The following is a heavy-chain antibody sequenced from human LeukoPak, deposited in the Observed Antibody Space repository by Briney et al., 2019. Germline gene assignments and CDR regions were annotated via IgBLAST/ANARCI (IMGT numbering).Heavy chain of an antibody. CDR2: IYYSGST. Sequence: SETLSLTRTVAGGSISSYYWSWIRQPPGKGLEWIGYIYYSGSTNYNPSLKSRVTISVDTSKNQFSLKLSSVTAADTAVYYCARGCSGGSCYSDAFDIWGQGTMVTVSS. V-gene: IGHV4-59*01. CDR1: GGSISSYY. CDR3: ARGCSGGSCYSDAFDI. D-gene: IGHD2-15*01. J-gene: IGHJ3*02.